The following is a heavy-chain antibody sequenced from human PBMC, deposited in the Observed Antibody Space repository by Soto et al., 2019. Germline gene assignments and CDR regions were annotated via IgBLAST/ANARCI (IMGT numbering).Heavy chain of an antibody. CDR3: ARDPKTSGGQHWAFNYFDS. D-gene: IGHD7-27*01. CDR2: ISYDGTNK. J-gene: IGHJ4*02. Sequence: XVSLRLSCAASGFSFSISPMHWVRQAAGKGPEWVALISYDGTNKFYADSVKGRFTISRDNSKSTLYLQVDSLRPEDAAVYYCARDPKTSGGQHWAFNYFDSWGQGTLVTVSS. CDR1: GFSFSISP. V-gene: IGHV3-30-3*01.